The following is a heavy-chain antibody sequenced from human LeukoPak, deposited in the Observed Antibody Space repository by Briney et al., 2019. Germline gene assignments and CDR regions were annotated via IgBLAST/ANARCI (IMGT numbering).Heavy chain of an antibody. CDR3: AKDRGVGASYFDY. CDR2: IRYDGSNK. CDR1: GFTFSSCG. V-gene: IGHV3-30*02. Sequence: GGSLRLSCAASGFTFSSCGMHWVRQAPGKGLEWVAFIRYDGSNKYYADSVKGRFTISRDNSKNTLYLQMNSLRAEDTAVYYCAKDRGVGASYFDYWGQGTLVTVSS. J-gene: IGHJ4*02. D-gene: IGHD1-26*01.